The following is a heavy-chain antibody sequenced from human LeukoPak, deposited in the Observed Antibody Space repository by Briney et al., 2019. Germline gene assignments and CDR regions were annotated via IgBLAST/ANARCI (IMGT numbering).Heavy chain of an antibody. CDR1: GGTLSSYA. CDR3: ARELASPDYYGSGSSPGYFDY. J-gene: IGHJ4*02. CDR2: IIPIFGTA. V-gene: IGHV1-69*01. Sequence: SVKVSCKASGGTLSSYAISWVRQAPGQGLEWMGGIIPIFGTANYAQKFQGRVTITADESTSTAYMELSSLRSEDTAVYYCARELASPDYYGSGSSPGYFDYWGQGTLVTVSS. D-gene: IGHD3-10*01.